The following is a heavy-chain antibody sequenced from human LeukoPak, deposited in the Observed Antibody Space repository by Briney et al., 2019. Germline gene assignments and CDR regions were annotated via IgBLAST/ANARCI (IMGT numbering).Heavy chain of an antibody. J-gene: IGHJ3*02. Sequence: ASVKVSCKASGYTFTGYYMHWVRQAPGQGLEWMGWINPNSGGTNYAQKFQGWVTMTRDTSISTAYMELSRLRPDDTAVYYCARSGSYQFDAFDIWGQGTMVTVSS. V-gene: IGHV1-2*04. CDR1: GYTFTGYY. CDR2: INPNSGGT. CDR3: ARSGSYQFDAFDI. D-gene: IGHD1-26*01.